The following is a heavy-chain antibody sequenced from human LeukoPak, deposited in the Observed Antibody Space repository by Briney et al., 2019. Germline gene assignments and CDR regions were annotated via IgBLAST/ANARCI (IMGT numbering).Heavy chain of an antibody. CDR3: ARERDCSGGSCRIDY. CDR1: GGSISSGDYY. D-gene: IGHD2-15*01. CDR2: IYYSGSA. V-gene: IGHV4-30-4*01. Sequence: SQTLSLTCTVSGGSISSGDYYWSWIRQPPGKGLEWIGYIYYSGSAYYNPSLKSRVTISVDTSKNQFSLKLSSVTAADTAVYYCARERDCSGGSCRIDYWGQGTLVTVSS. J-gene: IGHJ4*02.